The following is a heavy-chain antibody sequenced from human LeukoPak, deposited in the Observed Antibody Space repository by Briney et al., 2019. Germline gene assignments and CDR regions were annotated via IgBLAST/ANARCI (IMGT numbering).Heavy chain of an antibody. J-gene: IGHJ4*02. D-gene: IGHD6-19*01. CDR3: GRFGYVAGVDL. CDR1: GFSISYYW. CDR2: INPDGTAT. V-gene: IGHV3-7*01. Sequence: GSLGTSFAASGFSISYYWMTWVRPASGGGLEFMANINPDGTATYYADPVKGRFTISRDNAKNLVYLQMNSLRVEDTAVYHCGRFGYVAGVDLWGQGTLVTVSS.